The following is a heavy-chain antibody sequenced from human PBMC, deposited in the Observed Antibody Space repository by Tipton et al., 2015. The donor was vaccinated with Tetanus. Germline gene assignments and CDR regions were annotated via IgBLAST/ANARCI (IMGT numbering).Heavy chain of an antibody. CDR1: GFTLSRYT. CDR2: ISSSSRYI. J-gene: IGHJ6*02. Sequence: SLRLSCAASGFTLSRYTLNWVRQAPGKGLEWVSSISSSSRYIYYADSVKGRFTISRDNSKNTVYLQMNSLRPEDTAVYYCARSGFYGSGLKYYYGMDVWGQGTTVTVSS. CDR3: ARSGFYGSGLKYYYGMDV. D-gene: IGHD3-10*01. V-gene: IGHV3-21*01.